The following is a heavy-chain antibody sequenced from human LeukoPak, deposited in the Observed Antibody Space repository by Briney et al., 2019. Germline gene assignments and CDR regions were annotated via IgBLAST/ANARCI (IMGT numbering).Heavy chain of an antibody. CDR1: GFAFGTYS. CDR3: VRASEVRYDSRGNGGLYFRY. J-gene: IGHJ4*02. D-gene: IGHD3-22*01. CDR2: ITSTSIYI. Sequence: PGGSLRLSCAASGFAFGTYSIHWVRQAPGKGLEWVASITSTSIYIYYGDSVKGRFIVSRDSARNSLYLQMNSLRVDDTAVYYCVRASEVRYDSRGNGGLYFRYWGQGTLVTVSS. V-gene: IGHV3-21*01.